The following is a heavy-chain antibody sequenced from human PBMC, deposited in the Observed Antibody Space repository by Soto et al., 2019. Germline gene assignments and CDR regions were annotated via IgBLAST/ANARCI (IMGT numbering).Heavy chain of an antibody. V-gene: IGHV4-31*03. CDR1: GDSISNGGYC. CDR3: ARVHFGIVLLQHHYFDY. J-gene: IGHJ4*02. D-gene: IGHD3-22*01. CDR2: ICYIGST. Sequence: PSETLSLTCTVSGDSISNGGYCWSWIRQLPGKGLEWIGYICYIGSTYYNPSLTSRVTISEDTSKDQFSLKLSSVTAADTAVYYCARVHFGIVLLQHHYFDYFGQGTLVTVSS.